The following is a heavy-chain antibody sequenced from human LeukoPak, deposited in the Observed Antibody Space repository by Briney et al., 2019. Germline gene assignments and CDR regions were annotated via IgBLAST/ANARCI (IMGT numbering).Heavy chain of an antibody. V-gene: IGHV4-4*07. CDR1: GGSIGSYY. CDR2: IYTSGST. J-gene: IGHJ6*03. Sequence: PSETLSLTCTVSGGSIGSYYWSWIRQPAGKGLEWIGRIYTSGSTNYNPSLKSRVTMSVDTSKNQFSLKLSSVTAADTAVYYCARVFEWELPYYYYYMDVWGKGTTVTVSS. CDR3: ARVFEWELPYYYYYMDV. D-gene: IGHD1-26*01.